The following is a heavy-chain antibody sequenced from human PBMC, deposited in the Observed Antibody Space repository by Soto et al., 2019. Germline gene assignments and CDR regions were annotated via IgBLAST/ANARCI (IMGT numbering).Heavy chain of an antibody. V-gene: IGHV1-69*06. Sequence: QERLVQSGAEVRKPGSSVKVSCKITGGTSTRYAINWVRQAPGQGLEWMGGIVPMFGTSKYAQKFQGRVTITADTSTNIAYMELRSLKSEDTAVYYCNRGSEYAFWSGYMWGQGTLVSVSS. CDR2: IVPMFGTS. CDR3: NRGSEYAFWSGYM. CDR1: GGTSTRYA. J-gene: IGHJ4*02. D-gene: IGHD3-3*01.